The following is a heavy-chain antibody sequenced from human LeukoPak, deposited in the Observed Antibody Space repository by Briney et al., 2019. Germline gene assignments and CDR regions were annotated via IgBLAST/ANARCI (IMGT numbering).Heavy chain of an antibody. V-gene: IGHV4-59*01. D-gene: IGHD6-19*01. CDR2: IDSSGIT. CDR1: GGSISSFY. Sequence: SETLSLTCTVSGGSISSFYYTWIRQPPGKGLEWIGYIDSSGITNYNSSLNSRVTISLDTSQNQFSLKLNSVTAADTAVYYCATVASGWYPDYWGQGALVTVA. J-gene: IGHJ4*02. CDR3: ATVASGWYPDY.